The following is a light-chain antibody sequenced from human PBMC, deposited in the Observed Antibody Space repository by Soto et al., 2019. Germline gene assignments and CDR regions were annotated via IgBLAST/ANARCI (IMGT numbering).Light chain of an antibody. V-gene: IGKV3-11*01. J-gene: IGKJ5*01. Sequence: EIVLTQSPATLSLSPGERATLSCRASQSVSSYLAWYQQTPGQAPRILIYDASNRATGIPARFSGSGSGTDFTLTISSLEPEDFAVYYCQQRSNWPPSITFGQGTRLEIK. CDR2: DAS. CDR3: QQRSNWPPSIT. CDR1: QSVSSY.